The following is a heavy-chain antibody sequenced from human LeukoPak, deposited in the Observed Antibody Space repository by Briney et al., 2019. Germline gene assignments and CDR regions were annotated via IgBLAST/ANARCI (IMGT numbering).Heavy chain of an antibody. Sequence: PGGSLRLSCAASGFTFDDYAMHWVRQAPGKGLEWVSGISWNSGSIGYADSVKGRFTISRDNAKNSLYLQMNSLRAEDTALYYCAKDTGHRPELNDAFDIWGQGTMVTVSS. J-gene: IGHJ3*02. D-gene: IGHD1-7*01. CDR2: ISWNSGSI. V-gene: IGHV3-9*01. CDR1: GFTFDDYA. CDR3: AKDTGHRPELNDAFDI.